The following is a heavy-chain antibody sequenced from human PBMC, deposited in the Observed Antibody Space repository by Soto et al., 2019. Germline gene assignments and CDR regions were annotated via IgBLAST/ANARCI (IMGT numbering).Heavy chain of an antibody. CDR2: INHSGST. D-gene: IGHD4-17*01. J-gene: IGHJ6*03. V-gene: IGHV4-34*01. CDR3: ARGRSVTTEYYYYYYYMAV. Sequence: QVQLQQWGAGLLKPSETLSLTCAVYGGSFSGYYWSWIRQPPGKGLEWIGEINHSGSTNYNPSLKSRVTISVDTSKNQFSLKLSSVTAADTAVYYCARGRSVTTEYYYYYYYMAVWGKGTTVTVSS. CDR1: GGSFSGYY.